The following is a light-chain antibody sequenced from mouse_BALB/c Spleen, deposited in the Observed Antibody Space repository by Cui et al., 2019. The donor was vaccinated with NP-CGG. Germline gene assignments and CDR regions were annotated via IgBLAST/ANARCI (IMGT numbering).Light chain of an antibody. CDR2: GTN. CDR3: ALWYSNHWM. V-gene: IGLV1*01. CDR1: TGAVTTSNY. Sequence: QAVVTQESAPTTSPGETVTLTCRSSTGAVTTSNYANWVQEKPDHLFTGLIGGTNNRAPGVPARFSGYLIGDKAALTITGAQTEDEAIYFCALWYSNHWMFGGGTKLTVL. J-gene: IGLJ1*01.